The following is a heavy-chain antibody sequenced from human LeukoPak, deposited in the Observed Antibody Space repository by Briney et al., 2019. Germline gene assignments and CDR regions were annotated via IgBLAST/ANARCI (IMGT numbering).Heavy chain of an antibody. CDR2: MNPNSSNT. CDR1: GYTFTSYD. Sequence: RASVKVSCKASGYTFTSYDINWLRQATGQGLEWMGWMNPNSSNTGYAQKFQGRVTMTRNTSISTAYMELSSLRSEDTAVYYCARVLPKVLLRGPSGDYWGQGTLVTVSS. V-gene: IGHV1-8*01. CDR3: ARVLPKVLLRGPSGDY. D-gene: IGHD3-10*01. J-gene: IGHJ4*02.